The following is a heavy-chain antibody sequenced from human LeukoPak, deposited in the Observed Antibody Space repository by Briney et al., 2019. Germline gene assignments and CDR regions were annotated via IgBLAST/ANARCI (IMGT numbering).Heavy chain of an antibody. J-gene: IGHJ4*02. D-gene: IGHD2-2*02. Sequence: SVKVSCKASGGTFSSYTISWVRQAPGQGLEWMGRIIPILGIANYAQKFQGRVTITADKSTSTAYMELSSLRSEDTAVYYCAILTSTGCSSTSCYSFDYWGQRTLVTVSS. CDR1: GGTFSSYT. CDR3: AILTSTGCSSTSCYSFDY. V-gene: IGHV1-69*02. CDR2: IIPILGIA.